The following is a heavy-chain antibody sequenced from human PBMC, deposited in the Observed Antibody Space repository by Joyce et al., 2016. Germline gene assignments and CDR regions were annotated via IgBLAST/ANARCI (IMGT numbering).Heavy chain of an antibody. CDR3: VRGHYDYVWGSWRHIYFDY. D-gene: IGHD3-16*01. CDR2: VIPVFGTA. Sequence: QAQLVQSGAEVKRPGSSVKISCKASGGTFSTYVINWVRQAPGQGFEGMGGVIPVFGTASYAPMFQGRVTVTADKSAGTAYMELSSLRSEDTAVYYCVRGHYDYVWGSWRHIYFDYWGQGTLVTVSS. V-gene: IGHV1-69*06. CDR1: GGTFSTYV. J-gene: IGHJ4*02.